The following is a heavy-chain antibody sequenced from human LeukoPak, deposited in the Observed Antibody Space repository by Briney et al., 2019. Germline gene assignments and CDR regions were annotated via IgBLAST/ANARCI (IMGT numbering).Heavy chain of an antibody. CDR1: DGSISSSSYY. Sequence: SETLSLTCTVSDGSISSSSYYWGWIRQPPGEGLEWIGSIYYTGSTYYSPSLKSRVTISADTSKNEFSLKLSSVTAADTAVYYCTSEISSASNYWGQGTLVTVSS. CDR3: TSEISSASNY. V-gene: IGHV4-39*01. CDR2: IYYTGST. J-gene: IGHJ4*02. D-gene: IGHD6-6*01.